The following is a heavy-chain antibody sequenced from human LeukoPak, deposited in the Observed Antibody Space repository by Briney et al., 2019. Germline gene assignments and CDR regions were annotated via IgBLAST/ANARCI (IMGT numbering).Heavy chain of an antibody. D-gene: IGHD3-9*01. CDR3: AREPDDILTGYYIRYGMDV. CDR2: ISYDGSNK. Sequence: GGSLRLSCAASGFTFSSYAMHWVRQAPGKGLEWVAVISYDGSNKYYADSVKGRFTISRDNSKNTLYLQMNSLRAEDTAVYYCAREPDDILTGYYIRYGMDVWGQGTTVTVSS. V-gene: IGHV3-30-3*01. CDR1: GFTFSSYA. J-gene: IGHJ6*02.